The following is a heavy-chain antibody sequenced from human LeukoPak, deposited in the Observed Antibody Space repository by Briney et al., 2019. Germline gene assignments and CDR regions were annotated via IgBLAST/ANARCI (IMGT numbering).Heavy chain of an antibody. CDR3: ARWEFPRGGNCYSALDY. CDR2: INPDGAVK. J-gene: IGHJ4*02. CDR1: GFTFSNHW. Sequence: PGGSLRLSCAASGFTFSNHWMSWVRQAPGKGLEWVAIINPDGAVKRYVYSVKGRFTISRDNARNSLFLQMNSLRAEDTAVYYCARWEFPRGGNCYSALDYGGQGALVTVSS. D-gene: IGHD2-21*02. V-gene: IGHV3-7*01.